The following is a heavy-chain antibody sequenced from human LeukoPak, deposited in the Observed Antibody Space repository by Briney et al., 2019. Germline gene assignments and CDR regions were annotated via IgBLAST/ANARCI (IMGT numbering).Heavy chain of an antibody. CDR3: ARDREEAAGPDYYYGMDV. CDR1: GGSISSYY. J-gene: IGHJ6*02. CDR2: IYYSGST. V-gene: IGHV4-59*12. Sequence: SETLSLTCTVSGGSISSYYWSWIRQPPGKGLEWIGYIYYSGSTNYNPSLKSRVTISVDTSKNQFSLKLSSVTAADTAVYYCARDREEAAGPDYYYGMDVWGQGTTVTVSS. D-gene: IGHD6-13*01.